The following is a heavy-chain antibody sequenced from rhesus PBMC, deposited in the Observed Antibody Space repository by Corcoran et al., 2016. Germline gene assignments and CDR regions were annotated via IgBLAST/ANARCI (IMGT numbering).Heavy chain of an antibody. Sequence: QLQLQESGPGLVKPSETLSLTCAVSGGSISSSYWSWIRQAPGKGLEWIGYIYGSGSSTNYNPSLKSRVTLSGDTSKNQLSLKLSSVTAADTAVYYCASTYYNFWSGDYRYNSLDVWGRGVLVTVSS. J-gene: IGHJ5-2*02. CDR3: ASTYYNFWSGDYRYNSLDV. V-gene: IGHV4-169*02. CDR2: IYGSGSST. CDR1: GGSISSSY. D-gene: IGHD3-3*01.